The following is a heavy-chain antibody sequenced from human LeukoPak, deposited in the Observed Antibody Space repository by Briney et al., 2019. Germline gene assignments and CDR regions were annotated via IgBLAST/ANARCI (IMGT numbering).Heavy chain of an antibody. CDR1: GGTFSSYA. CDR3: ATPNNGVVVVAATLYYYYGMDV. J-gene: IGHJ6*02. D-gene: IGHD2-15*01. V-gene: IGHV1-69*13. Sequence: ASVKVSCKASGGTFSSYAISWVRQAPGQGLEWMGGIIPIFGTANYAQKFQDRVTITADESTSTAYMELSSLRSEDTAVYYCATPNNGVVVVAATLYYYYGMDVWGQGTTVTVSS. CDR2: IIPIFGTA.